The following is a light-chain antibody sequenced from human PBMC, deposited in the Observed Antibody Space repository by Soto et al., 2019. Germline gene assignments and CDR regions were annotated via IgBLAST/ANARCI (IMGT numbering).Light chain of an antibody. CDR3: QQYGSSPPFT. J-gene: IGKJ1*01. Sequence: EIVMTQSPATLSVSPGERATLSCRASQSVSILLAWYQQKPGQAPSLLIYGAYSRATGIPDTFGGSGSGTDFTLTISRLEPEDFAVYYCQQYGSSPPFTXGQGTKVDIK. V-gene: IGKV3-20*01. CDR1: QSVSIL. CDR2: GAY.